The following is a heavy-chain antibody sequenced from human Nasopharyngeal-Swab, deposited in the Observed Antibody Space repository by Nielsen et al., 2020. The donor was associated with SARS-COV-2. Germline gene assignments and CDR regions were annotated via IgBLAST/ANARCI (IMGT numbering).Heavy chain of an antibody. CDR1: GGTFISYA. V-gene: IGHV1-69*04. Sequence: SAKVSCKASGGTFISYAMSWVRQAPGQGLEWMGRIIPIFGIANYAQKLQGRVTITADKSTSTAYMELSRLRSEDTAVYYGASPGGGDYYDSRRYYNYVMDVWGQGTTVTVSS. D-gene: IGHD3-22*01. J-gene: IGHJ6*02. CDR3: ASPGGGDYYDSRRYYNYVMDV. CDR2: IIPIFGIA.